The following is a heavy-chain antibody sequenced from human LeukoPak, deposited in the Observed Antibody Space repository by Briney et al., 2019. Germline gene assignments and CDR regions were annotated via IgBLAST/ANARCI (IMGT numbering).Heavy chain of an antibody. J-gene: IGHJ6*03. Sequence: ASVKVSCKASGYTFTGYYMHWVRQAPGQGLEWMGWINPNSDDTDYAQKFQGRVTMTRDTSISTAYMELSRLTSDDTAVYYCARAGHSSAAGIYYSYYMDVWGKGATVTVSS. V-gene: IGHV1-2*02. CDR3: ARAGHSSAAGIYYSYYMDV. CDR1: GYTFTGYY. D-gene: IGHD6-25*01. CDR2: INPNSDDT.